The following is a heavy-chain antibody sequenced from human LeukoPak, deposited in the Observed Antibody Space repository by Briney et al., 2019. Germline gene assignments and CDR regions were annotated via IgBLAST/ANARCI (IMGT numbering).Heavy chain of an antibody. V-gene: IGHV4-34*01. CDR1: GGSFGGYY. CDR3: ARGFLYSRLYYYGMDV. D-gene: IGHD2/OR15-2a*01. Sequence: SETLSLTCAVYGGSFGGYYWSWIRQPPGKGLEWIGEINHSGSTNYNPSLKSRVTISVDTSKNQFSLKLSSVTAADTAVYYCARGFLYSRLYYYGMDVWGQGTTVTVSS. J-gene: IGHJ6*02. CDR2: INHSGST.